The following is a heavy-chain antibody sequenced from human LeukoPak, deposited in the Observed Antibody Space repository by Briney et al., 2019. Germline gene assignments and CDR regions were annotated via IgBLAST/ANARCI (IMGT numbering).Heavy chain of an antibody. V-gene: IGHV1-69*13. Sequence: ASVTVSCKASGGTFSSYAISWVRQAPGQGLEWMGGIIPIFGTANYAQKFQGRVTITADESTSTAYMELSSLRSEDTAVYYCARVRDYYDILTGYHNHYGMDVWGKGTTVTVSS. J-gene: IGHJ6*04. D-gene: IGHD3-9*01. CDR1: GGTFSSYA. CDR3: ARVRDYYDILTGYHNHYGMDV. CDR2: IIPIFGTA.